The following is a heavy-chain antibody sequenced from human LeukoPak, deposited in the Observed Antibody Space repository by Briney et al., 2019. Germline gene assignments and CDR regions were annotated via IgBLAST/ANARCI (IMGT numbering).Heavy chain of an antibody. CDR1: GFPFRGSA. J-gene: IGHJ3*02. Sequence: GGSLDLSCPASGFPFRGSAMHWVRQASGKGLEGVGRIRSKANSYATAYAASVKGRFTISRDDSKNTAYLQMNSLKTEDTAVYYCTRHDQWDLDGAFDIWGQGTMVTVSS. D-gene: IGHD1-26*01. V-gene: IGHV3-73*01. CDR2: IRSKANSYAT. CDR3: TRHDQWDLDGAFDI.